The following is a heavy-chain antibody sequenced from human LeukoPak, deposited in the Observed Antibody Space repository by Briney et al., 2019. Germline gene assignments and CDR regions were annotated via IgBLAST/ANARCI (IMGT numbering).Heavy chain of an antibody. CDR2: ISYDGSNK. Sequence: GESLRLSCAASGFTFSSYAMHWVRQAPGKGLEWVAVISYDGSNKYYADSVKGRFTISRDNSKNTLYLQMNSLRAEDTAVYYCARDLGDIVVVPAAEYYYYYGMDVWGQGTTVTVSS. CDR3: ARDLGDIVVVPAAEYYYYYGMDV. J-gene: IGHJ6*02. D-gene: IGHD2-2*01. CDR1: GFTFSSYA. V-gene: IGHV3-30-3*01.